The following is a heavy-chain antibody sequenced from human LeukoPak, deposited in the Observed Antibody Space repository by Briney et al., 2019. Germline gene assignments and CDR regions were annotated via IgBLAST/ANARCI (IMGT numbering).Heavy chain of an antibody. CDR3: AKGGDYYVWGSLPSYYYMDG. J-gene: IGHJ6*03. CDR2: ISYDGSNK. V-gene: IGHV3-30*04. D-gene: IGHD3-16*01. CDR1: GFALSSYA. Sequence: ARSLRLSCAASGFALSSYAMHWVRQPPGKGLEWVAVISYDGSNKYYADSVKGRFTISRDNSKNTLYLQMNSLRAEDTAVYYCAKGGDYYVWGSLPSYYYMDGWGKGTTVTVSS.